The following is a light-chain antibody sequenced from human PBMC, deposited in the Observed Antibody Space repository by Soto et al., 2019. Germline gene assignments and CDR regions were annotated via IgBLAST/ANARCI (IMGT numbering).Light chain of an antibody. CDR3: SSYTSSISVV. V-gene: IGLV2-14*03. CDR2: NVS. Sequence: QSVLTQPASVSGSPGQSITISCTGTSSDVGGYNYVSWYQQHPGKAPKLMISNVSDRPSGVSNRFSGSKSGNTASLTISGLQADDEADYYCSSYTSSISVVFGGGTKLTVL. J-gene: IGLJ2*01. CDR1: SSDVGGYNY.